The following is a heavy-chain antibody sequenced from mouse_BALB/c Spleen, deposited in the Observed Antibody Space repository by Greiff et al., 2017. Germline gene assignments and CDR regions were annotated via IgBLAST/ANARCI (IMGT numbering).Heavy chain of an antibody. CDR3: ARHVVDWYFDV. J-gene: IGHJ1*01. CDR2: IDPANGNT. D-gene: IGHD1-1*02. V-gene: IGHV14-3*02. CDR1: GFNIKDTY. Sequence: VQLKESGAELVKPGASVKLSCTASGFNIKDTYMHWVKQRPEQGLEWIGRIDPANGNTKYDPKFQGKATITADTSSNTAYLQLSSLTSEDTAVYYCARHVVDWYFDVWGAGTTVTVSS.